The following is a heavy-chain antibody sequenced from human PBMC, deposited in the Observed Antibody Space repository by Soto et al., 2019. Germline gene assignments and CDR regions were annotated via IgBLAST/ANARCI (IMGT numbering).Heavy chain of an antibody. Sequence: ASVKVSCKASGYTFTSYDINWVRQATGQGLEWMGWMNPNSGNTGYAQKFQGRVTITRDTSASTAYMELSSLRSEDTAVYYCARSIVLVTALDYWGQGTLVTVSS. J-gene: IGHJ4*02. CDR1: GYTFTSYD. CDR3: ARSIVLVTALDY. CDR2: MNPNSGNT. V-gene: IGHV1-8*01. D-gene: IGHD2-21*02.